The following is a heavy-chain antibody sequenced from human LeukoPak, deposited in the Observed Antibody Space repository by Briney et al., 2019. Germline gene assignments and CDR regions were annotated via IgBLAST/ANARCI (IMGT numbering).Heavy chain of an antibody. J-gene: IGHJ6*02. Sequence: PGGSLRLSCAASGFTFSSYGMHWVRQAPGKGLEWVAVISYDGSNKYYADSVKGRFTISRDNAKNSLYLQMNSLRAEDTALYYCAKGGDSHYYYGMDVWGQGTTVTVSS. CDR1: GFTFSSYG. CDR3: AKGGDSHYYYGMDV. D-gene: IGHD2-21*01. CDR2: ISYDGSNK. V-gene: IGHV3-30*18.